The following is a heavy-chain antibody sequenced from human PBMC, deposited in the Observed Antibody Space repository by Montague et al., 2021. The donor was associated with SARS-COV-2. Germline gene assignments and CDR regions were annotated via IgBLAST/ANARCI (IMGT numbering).Heavy chain of an antibody. CDR3: ARASLIKARIAVAGTTVY. CDR2: ISYDGGNK. CDR1: GFTLNNYA. Sequence: SLRLSCAASGFTLNNYAMHWVRQAPGKGLEWVAIISYDGGNKYYADSVKGRFAISRDNSKNTLYLQMNSLRAEDTAVYYCARASLIKARIAVAGTTVYWGQGTLVTISS. J-gene: IGHJ4*02. V-gene: IGHV3-30*09. D-gene: IGHD6-19*01.